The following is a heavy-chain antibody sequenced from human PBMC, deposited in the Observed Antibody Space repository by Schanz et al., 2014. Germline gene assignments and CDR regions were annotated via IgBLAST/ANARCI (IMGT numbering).Heavy chain of an antibody. J-gene: IGHJ6*03. CDR1: GYPFTSDD. CDR2: MNPNSGDT. Sequence: QVHLVQSGAEVKKPGASVKVSCRASGYPFTSDDITWVRQAPGQGLEWMGWMNPNSGDTGYPRKFQDRVTMTRNTSISTAYMELNSLTSEDTAVYYCARVSMEFERGKSYYYYMDVWGRGTTVTV. V-gene: IGHV1-8*01. CDR3: ARVSMEFERGKSYYYYMDV. D-gene: IGHD3-10*01.